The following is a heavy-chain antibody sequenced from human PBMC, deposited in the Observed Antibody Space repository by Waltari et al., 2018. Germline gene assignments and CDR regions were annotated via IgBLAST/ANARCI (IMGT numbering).Heavy chain of an antibody. J-gene: IGHJ2*01. V-gene: IGHV3-33*01. D-gene: IGHD3-10*01. Sequence: QVQLVESGGGVVQPGRSLRLSCAASGFTFSSYGMHWVRQAPGKGLEWVAGIWYDGSNKYYADSVKGRFTISRDNSKNTLYLQMNSLRAEDTAVYYCARDKLSIGSGSHSLDWYFDLWGRGTLVTVSS. CDR2: IWYDGSNK. CDR1: GFTFSSYG. CDR3: ARDKLSIGSGSHSLDWYFDL.